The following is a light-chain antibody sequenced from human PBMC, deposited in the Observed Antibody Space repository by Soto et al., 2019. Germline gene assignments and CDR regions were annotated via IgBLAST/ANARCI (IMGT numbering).Light chain of an antibody. CDR3: QHYVTWPLA. Sequence: EVVLTQSPATLSVSPGERATLSCRASRGISSTLAWYQQKPGQPPRLLIYDTSTRATGVPGRFIGSRSGTEFTITITRLQSEDFAIYYCQHYVTWPLAFGGGTRVENK. V-gene: IGKV3-15*01. J-gene: IGKJ4*01. CDR1: RGISST. CDR2: DTS.